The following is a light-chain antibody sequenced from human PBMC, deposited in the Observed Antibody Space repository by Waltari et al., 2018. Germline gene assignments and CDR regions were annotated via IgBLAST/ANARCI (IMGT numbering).Light chain of an antibody. Sequence: QSALTQPASVSGSPGQSITISCTGSSSDVGNYKRLSWYHHHPGKAPKLLIYAVSKRPSGVSDRFSGYKSGDMASLTISGLQPEDEAEYFCSSYAGSSKGVFGGGTKVTVL. CDR1: SSDVGNYKR. CDR2: AVS. J-gene: IGLJ2*01. V-gene: IGLV2-23*02. CDR3: SSYAGSSKGV.